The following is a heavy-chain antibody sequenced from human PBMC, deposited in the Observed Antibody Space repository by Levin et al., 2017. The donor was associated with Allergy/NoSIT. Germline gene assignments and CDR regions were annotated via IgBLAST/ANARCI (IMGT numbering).Heavy chain of an antibody. Sequence: GGSLRLSCAASGFTFSNSGMSWVRQAPGKGLEWVSYISGDSSAISYADSVKGRFTISRDNAKNSLYLQVNSLRVEDTAVYHCATSLRGVGTTGNGYWGQGTLVTVSS. CDR2: ISGDSSAI. J-gene: IGHJ4*02. CDR1: GFTFSNSG. V-gene: IGHV3-48*01. D-gene: IGHD1-1*01. CDR3: ATSLRGVGTTGNGY.